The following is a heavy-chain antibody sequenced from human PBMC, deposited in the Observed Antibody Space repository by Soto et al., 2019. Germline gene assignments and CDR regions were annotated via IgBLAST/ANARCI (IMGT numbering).Heavy chain of an antibody. CDR1: GYKFNTYD. V-gene: IGHV1-8*02. Sequence: QVRLVQSGAEVEKPGASVKVSCQASGYKFNTYDINWVRQATGQGLEWMGWMSPSSGNTGYAQKFQGRVTMTRDTSVSTAYMELNSLTSDDTAVYYCARGITQGYDYWGQGTPVTVSS. J-gene: IGHJ4*02. CDR3: ARGITQGYDY. CDR2: MSPSSGNT. D-gene: IGHD1-20*01.